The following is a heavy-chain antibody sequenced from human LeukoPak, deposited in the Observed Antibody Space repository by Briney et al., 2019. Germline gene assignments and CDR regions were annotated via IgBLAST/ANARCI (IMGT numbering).Heavy chain of an antibody. CDR2: IHTSGST. J-gene: IGHJ4*02. D-gene: IGHD3-22*01. CDR1: GDSISSGSYY. V-gene: IGHV4-61*02. CDR3: ARGVTYYYDSSGYLY. Sequence: PSQTLSLTCTVSGDSISSGSYYWSWIRQPAGKGLEWIGRIHTSGSTNYNPSLKSRVTISADTSKNQFSLKLSSVTAADTAVYYCARGVTYYYDSSGYLYWGQGTLATVSS.